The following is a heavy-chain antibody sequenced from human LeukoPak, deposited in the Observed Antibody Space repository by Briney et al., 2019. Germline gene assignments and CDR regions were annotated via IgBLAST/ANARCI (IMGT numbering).Heavy chain of an antibody. CDR1: GYSISSGYY. J-gene: IGHJ5*02. CDR3: ARVGAKGTNYNWFDP. CDR2: IYHSGST. V-gene: IGHV4-38-2*02. Sequence: PSETLSLSCTVSGYSISSGYYWGWIRQPPGKGLEWIGSIYHSGSTYYNPSLKSRVTISVDTSKNQFSLKLSSVTAADTAVYYCARVGAKGTNYNWFDPWGQGTLVTVSS. D-gene: IGHD1-7*01.